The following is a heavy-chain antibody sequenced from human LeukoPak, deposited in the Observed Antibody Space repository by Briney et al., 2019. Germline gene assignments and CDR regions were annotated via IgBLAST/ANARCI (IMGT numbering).Heavy chain of an antibody. CDR1: GGSISSNY. CDR3: ARGNYYQMDV. J-gene: IGHJ6*03. Sequence: PSETLSLTCTVSGGSISSNYWSWIRQPPGKGLEWIGYIYYSGSTNYNPSLKSRVTISIDTSKNHFSLKLSSVTAADTAVYYCARGNYYQMDVWGKGTTVTVSS. CDR2: IYYSGST. V-gene: IGHV4-59*01.